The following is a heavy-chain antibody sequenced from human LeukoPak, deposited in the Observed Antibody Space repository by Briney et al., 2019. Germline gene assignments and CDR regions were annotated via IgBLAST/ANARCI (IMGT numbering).Heavy chain of an antibody. CDR2: IYPGDSDT. CDR3: ARVGLVFGYYFDY. J-gene: IGHJ4*02. CDR1: GYSFTSYW. D-gene: IGHD6-19*01. V-gene: IGHV5-51*01. Sequence: PGESLKISCKGSGYSFTSYWIGWVRQMPGKGLEWMGIIYPGDSDTRYSPSFQGQVTISADKSISTAYLQWSSLQASDTAMYFCARVGLVFGYYFDYWGQGTLVTVSS.